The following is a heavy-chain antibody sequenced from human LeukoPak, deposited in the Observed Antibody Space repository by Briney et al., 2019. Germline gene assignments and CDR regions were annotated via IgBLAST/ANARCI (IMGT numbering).Heavy chain of an antibody. V-gene: IGHV3-15*01. CDR2: IKSKGEGGTT. CDR1: GFTFRNAW. J-gene: IGHJ4*02. D-gene: IGHD1-7*01. Sequence: GGSLRLSCAASGFTFRNAWMSWVRQAPRKGREWVGRIKSKGEGGTTDYAAPVKGRFTISRDDSENTLYLQMNTLKLADTAVXXXXXXFVXNYGRIRYWGQRTLVTVSS. CDR3: XXXFVXNYGRIRY.